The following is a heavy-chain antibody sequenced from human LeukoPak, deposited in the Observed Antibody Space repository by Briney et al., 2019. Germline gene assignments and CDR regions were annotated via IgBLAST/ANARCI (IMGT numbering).Heavy chain of an antibody. CDR1: GYGFNIYW. Sequence: GESLEISCKGSGYGFNIYWIGWVRQMPGKGLEWMGIIYPAESDTRYSPSFQGQVTISADKSISTAYLQWSSLKASDTAMYYCARRDGRAFDIWGQGTTVTVSS. V-gene: IGHV5-51*01. CDR2: IYPAESDT. D-gene: IGHD2-21*02. CDR3: ARRDGRAFDI. J-gene: IGHJ3*02.